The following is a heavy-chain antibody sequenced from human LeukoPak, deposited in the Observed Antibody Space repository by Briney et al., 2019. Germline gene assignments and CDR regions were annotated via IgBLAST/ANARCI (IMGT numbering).Heavy chain of an antibody. CDR2: INPNSGGT. V-gene: IGHV1-2*02. Sequence: ASVKVSCKASGYTFTGYYMHGVRQAPGQGLEWMGWINPNSGGTNYAQKFQGRVTMTRDTSISTAYMELSRLRSDDTAVYYCAREGLDYYDSSGYYYGYWGKGTLVTVSS. J-gene: IGHJ4*02. CDR1: GYTFTGYY. D-gene: IGHD3-22*01. CDR3: AREGLDYYDSSGYYYGY.